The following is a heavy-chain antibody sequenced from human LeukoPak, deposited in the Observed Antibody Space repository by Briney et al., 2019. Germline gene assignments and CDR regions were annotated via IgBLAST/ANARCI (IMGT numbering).Heavy chain of an antibody. D-gene: IGHD5-24*01. Sequence: SETLSLTCAVYGGSFSGYYWSWIRQPPGKGLEWIGEINHSGSTNYNPSLKSRVTISVDTSKNQFSLKLSSVTAADTAVYYCARVEDGYNIHPIKFDYWGQGTLVTVSS. V-gene: IGHV4-34*01. CDR3: ARVEDGYNIHPIKFDY. J-gene: IGHJ4*02. CDR2: INHSGST. CDR1: GGSFSGYY.